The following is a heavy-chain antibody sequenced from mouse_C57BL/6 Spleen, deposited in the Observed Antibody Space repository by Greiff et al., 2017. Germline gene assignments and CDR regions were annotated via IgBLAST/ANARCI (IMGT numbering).Heavy chain of an antibody. D-gene: IGHD1-1*01. J-gene: IGHJ4*01. V-gene: IGHV6-6*01. Sequence: VQLKESGGGLVQPGGSMKLSCAASGFTFSDAWMDWVRQSPEKGLEWVAEIRNKANNHATYYAESVKGRFTISRDDSKSSVYLQMNSLRAEDTGIYYCTRMNLLLFMDYWGQGTSVTVSS. CDR3: TRMNLLLFMDY. CDR1: GFTFSDAW. CDR2: IRNKANNHAT.